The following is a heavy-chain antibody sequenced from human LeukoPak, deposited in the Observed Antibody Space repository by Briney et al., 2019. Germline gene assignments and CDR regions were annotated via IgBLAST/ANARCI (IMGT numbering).Heavy chain of an antibody. CDR3: ARASPVLRFLEWFRGGMDV. D-gene: IGHD3-3*01. V-gene: IGHV4-34*01. CDR1: GGSFSGYY. J-gene: IGHJ6*02. Sequence: SETLSLTCAVYGGSFSGYYWSWIRQPPGKGLEWIGEINHSGSTNYNPSLKSRVTISVDTSKNQFSLKLSFVTAADTAVYYCARASPVLRFLEWFRGGMDVWGQGTTVTVSS. CDR2: INHSGST.